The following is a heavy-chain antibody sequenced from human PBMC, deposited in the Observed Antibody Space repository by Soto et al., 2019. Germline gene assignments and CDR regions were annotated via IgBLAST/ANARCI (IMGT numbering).Heavy chain of an antibody. Sequence: PSETLSLTCTVSGGSISSGDYYWSWIHQPPGKGLEWIGYIYYSGSTYYNPSLKSRVTISVDTSTKQFSLKVSSVTAADTAVYYCARANYFESSGPFDYWGPGTLVTVSS. D-gene: IGHD3-22*01. V-gene: IGHV4-30-4*01. J-gene: IGHJ4*02. CDR3: ARANYFESSGPFDY. CDR1: GGSISSGDYY. CDR2: IYYSGST.